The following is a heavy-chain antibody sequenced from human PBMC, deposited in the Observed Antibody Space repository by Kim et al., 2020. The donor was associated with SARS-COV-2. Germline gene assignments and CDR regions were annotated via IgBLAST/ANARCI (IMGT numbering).Heavy chain of an antibody. CDR1: GGSISSGDYY. CDR3: ARWVPYYYDSSGYYNFDY. V-gene: IGHV4-30-4*01. Sequence: SETLSLTCTVSGGSISSGDYYWSWIRQPPGKGLEWIGYIYYSGSTYYNPSLKSRVTISVDTSKNQFSLKLSSVTAADTAVYYCARWVPYYYDSSGYYNFDYWGQGTLGTVYS. D-gene: IGHD3-22*01. CDR2: IYYSGST. J-gene: IGHJ4*02.